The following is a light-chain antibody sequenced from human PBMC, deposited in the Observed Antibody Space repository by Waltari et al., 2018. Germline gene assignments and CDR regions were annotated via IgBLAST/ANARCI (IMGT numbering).Light chain of an antibody. CDR2: AVS. CDR3: SSYAGSSKGV. J-gene: IGLJ2*01. V-gene: IGLV2-23*02. CDR1: SSDVGNYKR. Sequence: QSALTQPASVSGPPGQSITISCTGTSSDVGNYKRFSWYQQHPGKAPKLMIYAVSKRPSGVSDRFSGSKSGDMASLTISGLQPEDEAEYFCSSYAGSSKGVFGGGTKVTVL.